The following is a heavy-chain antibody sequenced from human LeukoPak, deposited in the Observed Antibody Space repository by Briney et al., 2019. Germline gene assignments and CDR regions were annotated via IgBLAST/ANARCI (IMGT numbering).Heavy chain of an antibody. J-gene: IGHJ4*02. D-gene: IGHD3-22*01. CDR1: GSTFSSYW. Sequence: GGSLRLSCATSGSTFSSYWMSWVRQAPGKGLEWVANVRQDGGEIYYVDSVKGRFTISRDNAKNSLFLQMNSLRAEDTAVYYCARDSGYYRFDYWGQGTLVTVSS. V-gene: IGHV3-7*01. CDR2: VRQDGGEI. CDR3: ARDSGYYRFDY.